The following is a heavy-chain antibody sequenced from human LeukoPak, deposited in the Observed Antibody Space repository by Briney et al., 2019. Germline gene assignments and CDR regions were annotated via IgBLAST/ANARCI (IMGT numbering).Heavy chain of an antibody. Sequence: PGGSLRLSCAASGFTVSSYSMNWVRQAPGKGLEWVSSISSSSSYIYYADSVKGRFTISRDNAKNSLYLQMNSLRAEDTAVYYCARVSTTLVQIDYWDQGTLVTVSS. V-gene: IGHV3-21*01. CDR3: ARVSTTLVQIDY. J-gene: IGHJ4*02. D-gene: IGHD6-6*01. CDR2: ISSSSSYI. CDR1: GFTVSSYS.